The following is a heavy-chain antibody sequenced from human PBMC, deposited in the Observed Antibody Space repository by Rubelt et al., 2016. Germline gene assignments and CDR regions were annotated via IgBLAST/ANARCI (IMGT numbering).Heavy chain of an antibody. J-gene: IGHJ3*02. Sequence: VQLQQWGAGLLKPSETLSLTCAVYGGSFSGYYWSWIRQPPGKGLEWIGEINNSGSTNYNPSLKSRVTISVDTSKNQFSLKLSSVTAADTAVYYCASQSSSGWYAFDIWGQGTMVTVSS. CDR3: ASQSSSGWYAFDI. V-gene: IGHV4-34*01. CDR1: GGSFSGYY. CDR2: INNSGST. D-gene: IGHD6-19*01.